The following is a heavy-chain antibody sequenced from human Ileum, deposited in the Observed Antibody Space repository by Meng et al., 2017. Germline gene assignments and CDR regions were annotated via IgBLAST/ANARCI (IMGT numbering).Heavy chain of an antibody. CDR2: ITAGNGNT. CDR3: ARDMPYSSGSFDY. D-gene: IGHD3-10*01. Sequence: QGQLGQAGAEVKKPGASVKVSCKASGFTFVSYAIYWVRQAPGQGLEWMGWITAGNGNTKYSQKFQGRVTITRDTSASAVYMELSNLKFEDTAVYYCARDMPYSSGSFDYWGQGTLVTVSS. J-gene: IGHJ4*02. V-gene: IGHV1-3*01. CDR1: GFTFVSYA.